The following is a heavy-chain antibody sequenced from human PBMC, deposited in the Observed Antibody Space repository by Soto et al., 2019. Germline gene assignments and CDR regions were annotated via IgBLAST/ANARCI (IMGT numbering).Heavy chain of an antibody. D-gene: IGHD6-13*01. Sequence: QVQLQQWGAGLLKPSETLSLTCAVYVGSFSGYYWSWIRQPPGKGLEWIGEIDHRGSTNSNQNLKSRVTISVGTSKNQSPLKLSSVTAAGTAVYFCASGRITSYSSSWYPIYGMAVWSQGTTVTVSS. CDR2: IDHRGST. V-gene: IGHV4-34*01. CDR1: VGSFSGYY. CDR3: ASGRITSYSSSWYPIYGMAV. J-gene: IGHJ6*02.